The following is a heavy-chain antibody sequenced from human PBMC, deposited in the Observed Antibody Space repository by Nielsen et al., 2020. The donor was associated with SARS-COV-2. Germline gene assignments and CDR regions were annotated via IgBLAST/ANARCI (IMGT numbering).Heavy chain of an antibody. J-gene: IGHJ4*02. CDR3: ARLPRITIFGVVISYYFDY. D-gene: IGHD3-3*01. V-gene: IGHV4-39*01. Sequence: SETLSLTCTVSGGSISSSSYYWGWIRQPPGKGLEWIGSIYYRGSTYYNPSLKSRVTISVDTSKNQFSLKLSSVTAADTAVYYCARLPRITIFGVVISYYFDYWGQGTLVTVSS. CDR2: IYYRGST. CDR1: GGSISSSSYY.